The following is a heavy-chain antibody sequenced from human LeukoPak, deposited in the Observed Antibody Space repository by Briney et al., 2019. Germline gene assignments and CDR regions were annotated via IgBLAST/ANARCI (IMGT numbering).Heavy chain of an antibody. Sequence: PSETLSLTCTVSGGSISSYYWSWIGQPPGKGLEWMGYIYYSGSTNYNPSLKRRGTISLDTTTTQLSRKLSSVTAADTAVYYCARDMHYDSSGENWFDPWGQGTLVTVSS. D-gene: IGHD3-22*01. J-gene: IGHJ5*02. V-gene: IGHV4-59*01. CDR3: ARDMHYDSSGENWFDP. CDR1: GGSISSYY. CDR2: IYYSGST.